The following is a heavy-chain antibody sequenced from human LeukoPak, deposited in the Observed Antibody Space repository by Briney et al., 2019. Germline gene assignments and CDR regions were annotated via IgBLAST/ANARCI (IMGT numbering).Heavy chain of an antibody. V-gene: IGHV3-11*03. CDR2: ISSSSSYK. Sequence: GGSLRLSCAASGFTFSDYYMSWVRQAPGKGREWVSYISSSSSYKNYADSVKGGFTISRDKAKNTLYLQMNSLRAEDTAVYYCASGTNRGGIATAGTLGHYWGQGTLVPVSS. J-gene: IGHJ4*02. CDR3: ASGTNRGGIATAGTLGHY. CDR1: GFTFSDYY. D-gene: IGHD6-13*01.